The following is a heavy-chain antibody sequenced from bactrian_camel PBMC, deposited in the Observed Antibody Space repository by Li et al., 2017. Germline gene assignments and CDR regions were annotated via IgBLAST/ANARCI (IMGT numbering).Heavy chain of an antibody. CDR3: VKETEWVGYHEFAAD. J-gene: IGHJ4*01. CDR1: GATDRNYC. D-gene: IGHD3*01. Sequence: ESGGGSVQAGGSLRLSCAISGATDRNYCMGWFRQAPGKGLEWVSTIYSDGSNGDYADSVKGRFTISRDNAKNTLYLQLSSLKTEDTAMYYCVKETEWVGYHEFAADWGQGTQVTVS. V-gene: IGHV3-2*01. CDR2: IYSDGSNG.